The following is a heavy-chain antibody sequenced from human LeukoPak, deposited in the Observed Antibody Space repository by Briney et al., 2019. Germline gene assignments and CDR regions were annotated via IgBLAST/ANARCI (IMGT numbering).Heavy chain of an antibody. CDR2: ISSSGSTI. D-gene: IGHD1-26*01. Sequence: PGGSPRLSCAASGFTFSSYEMNWVRQAPGKGLEWVSYISSSGSTIYYADSVKGRFTISRDNAKDSLYLQMNSLRAEDTAVYYCARDPSPVSGSYYCDYWGQGTLVTVSS. V-gene: IGHV3-48*03. CDR3: ARDPSPVSGSYYCDY. J-gene: IGHJ4*02. CDR1: GFTFSSYE.